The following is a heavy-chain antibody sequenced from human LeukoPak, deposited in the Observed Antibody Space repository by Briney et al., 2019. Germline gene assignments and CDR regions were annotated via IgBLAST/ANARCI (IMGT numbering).Heavy chain of an antibody. D-gene: IGHD3-22*01. CDR1: GGSISSSSYY. J-gene: IGHJ5*02. V-gene: IGHV4-39*07. CDR2: IYYSGST. Sequence: PSETLSLTCTVSGGSISSSSYYWGWIRQPPGKGLEWIGSIYYSGSTYYNPSLKSRVTMSVDTSKNQFSLKLSSVTAADTAVYYCARDRDYYDSSGPNWFDPWGQGTLVTVSS. CDR3: ARDRDYYDSSGPNWFDP.